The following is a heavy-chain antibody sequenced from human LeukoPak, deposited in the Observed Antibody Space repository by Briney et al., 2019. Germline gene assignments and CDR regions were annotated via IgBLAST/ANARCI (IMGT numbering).Heavy chain of an antibody. D-gene: IGHD6-6*01. CDR2: ISYDGSNK. CDR3: AKVMDSSSYPDY. V-gene: IGHV3-30*18. CDR1: GFTFSSYG. J-gene: IGHJ4*02. Sequence: PGGSLRLSCAASGFTFSSYGMHWVRQAPGKGLEWVAVISYDGSNKYYADSVKGRFTISRDNSKNTLYLQMNSLRAEDTAVYYCAKVMDSSSYPDYWGQGTLVTVSS.